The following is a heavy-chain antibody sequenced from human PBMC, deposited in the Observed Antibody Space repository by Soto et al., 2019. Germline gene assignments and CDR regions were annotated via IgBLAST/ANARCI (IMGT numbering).Heavy chain of an antibody. D-gene: IGHD4-17*01. V-gene: IGHV4-59*12. CDR2: IYYSGNT. Sequence: SETLSLTCTVSGGSISSYYWSWIRQPPGKGLEWIGYIYYSGNTYYNPSLKSRVTISVDRPKSQLSLKLTSVTAADTAVYYCARSQTTVTSYDYWGQGTLVTVSS. CDR1: GGSISSYY. CDR3: ARSQTTVTSYDY. J-gene: IGHJ4*02.